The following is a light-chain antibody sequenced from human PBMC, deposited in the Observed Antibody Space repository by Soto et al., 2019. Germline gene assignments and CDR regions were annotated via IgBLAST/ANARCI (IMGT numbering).Light chain of an antibody. CDR2: WAS. Sequence: LITQSSDSLVVSPRGAATINCRCSGSVFASSSNKNFLGWYQQKPGQPPRLLIYWASTRQSGVLDRFSGSGSGTDFTLTISSLQAEDVAVYYCQQYYSAPITFGQGTRLEIK. V-gene: IGKV4-1*01. CDR1: GSVFASSSNKNF. CDR3: QQYYSAPIT. J-gene: IGKJ5*01.